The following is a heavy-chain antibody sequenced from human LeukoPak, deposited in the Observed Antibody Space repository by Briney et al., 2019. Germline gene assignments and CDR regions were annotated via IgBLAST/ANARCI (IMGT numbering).Heavy chain of an antibody. CDR3: ARHRGTYYYDSSGSDNWFDP. V-gene: IGHV4-34*01. Sequence: SETLSLTCAVYGGSFSGYYWSWIRQPPGKGLEWIGEINHSGSTNYNPSLKSRVTISVDTSKNQFSLKLSSVTAADTAVYYCARHRGTYYYDSSGSDNWFDPWGQGTLVTVSS. CDR2: INHSGST. D-gene: IGHD3-22*01. CDR1: GGSFSGYY. J-gene: IGHJ5*02.